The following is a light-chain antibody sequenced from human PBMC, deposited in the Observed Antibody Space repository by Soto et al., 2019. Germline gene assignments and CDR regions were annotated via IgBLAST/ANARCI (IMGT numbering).Light chain of an antibody. J-gene: IGLJ2*01. Sequence: QAVVTQPPSASGAPGQRVNISCSGSSSNIGSNYVYWYRQFPGTAPKLLIQRNNQRPSGVAARFSGSKSGTSASLPISGLLAEDEADYYCGGCDDSLSGPVFGGGTKVTVL. V-gene: IGLV1-47*01. CDR3: GGCDDSLSGPV. CDR2: RNN. CDR1: SSNIGSNY.